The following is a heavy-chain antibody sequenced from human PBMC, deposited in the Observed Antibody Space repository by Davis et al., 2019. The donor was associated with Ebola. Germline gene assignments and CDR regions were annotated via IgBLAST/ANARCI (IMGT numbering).Heavy chain of an antibody. V-gene: IGHV3-21*04. CDR3: ARHVDTAMVEGMDV. CDR2: ISSNDGST. D-gene: IGHD5-18*01. Sequence: GESLKISCAASGFTFSSNSMNWVRQAPEKGLEWVSSISSNDGSTYYADSVKGRFSISTDSAKNSLFLQMNSLRAEDTAVYYCARHVDTAMVEGMDVWGQGTTVTVSS. J-gene: IGHJ6*02. CDR1: GFTFSSNS.